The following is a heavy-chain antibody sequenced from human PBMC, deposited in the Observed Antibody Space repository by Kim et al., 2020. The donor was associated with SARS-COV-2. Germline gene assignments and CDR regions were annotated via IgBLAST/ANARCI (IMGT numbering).Heavy chain of an antibody. Sequence: GVSLRLSCSASGFPFSIYTMHWVRQAPGKGLVWVSRINGDGTTKTYADSVKGRFTISRDNAKNTLHLQMNSLGAEDTAVYYCTRSVQWGLDSWGQGILVTVSS. J-gene: IGHJ4*02. CDR3: TRSVQWGLDS. CDR1: GFPFSIYT. CDR2: INGDGTTK. V-gene: IGHV3-74*01. D-gene: IGHD1-26*01.